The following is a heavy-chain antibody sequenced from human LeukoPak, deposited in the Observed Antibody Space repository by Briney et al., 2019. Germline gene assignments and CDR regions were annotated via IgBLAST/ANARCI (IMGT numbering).Heavy chain of an antibody. Sequence: GGSLRLSCAASGFTVSSNYMSWVRQAPGKGLEWVSVIYSGGSTYYADSVKGRFTISRDNSKNTLYLQMNSLRAEDTAVYYCARDIDCSGGSCYPLDAFDIWGQGTMVTVSS. V-gene: IGHV3-66*01. J-gene: IGHJ3*02. CDR1: GFTVSSNY. CDR3: ARDIDCSGGSCYPLDAFDI. D-gene: IGHD2-15*01. CDR2: IYSGGST.